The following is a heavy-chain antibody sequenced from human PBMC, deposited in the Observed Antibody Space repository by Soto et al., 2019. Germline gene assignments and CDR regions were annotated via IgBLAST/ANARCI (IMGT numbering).Heavy chain of an antibody. CDR1: GFVLSDHH. Sequence: GGSLRLSCAASGFVLSDHHTDWVRQTPGKGLEWIGRVRSKANGDTTEYAASVRGRFTISRDDSVNSLYLQLDSLETEDTAVYYCVRSPSGLVFDHWGQGTLVTVSS. CDR2: VRSKANGDTT. V-gene: IGHV3-72*01. J-gene: IGHJ4*02. D-gene: IGHD3-10*01. CDR3: VRSPSGLVFDH.